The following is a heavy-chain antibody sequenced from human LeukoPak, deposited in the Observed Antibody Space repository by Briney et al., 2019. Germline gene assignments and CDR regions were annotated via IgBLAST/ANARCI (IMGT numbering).Heavy chain of an antibody. V-gene: IGHV1-2*02. D-gene: IGHD4-17*01. J-gene: IGHJ3*02. CDR3: ARTTTRGIYAFDI. CDR1: GYTFTGYY. Sequence: ASVKVSCKASGYTFTGYYIHWVRQAPGQGLEWMGWINPNTGGTNYAQKFQGRVTMTRDTSISTAYMELSRLRSDAAVYYCARTTTRGIYAFDIWGQGTMVTVSS. CDR2: INPNTGGT.